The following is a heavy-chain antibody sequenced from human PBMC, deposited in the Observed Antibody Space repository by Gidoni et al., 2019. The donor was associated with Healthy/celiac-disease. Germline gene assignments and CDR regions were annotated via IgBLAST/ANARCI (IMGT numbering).Heavy chain of an antibody. J-gene: IGHJ4*02. Sequence: QVQLQQWGAGLLKPSETLSLTCAVYGGSFSGYYWSWIRQPPGKGLEWIGEINHSGSTNYNPSLKSRVTISVDTSKNQFSLKLSSVTAADTAVYYCARLGMATVTYYFDYWGQGTLVTVSS. V-gene: IGHV4-34*01. CDR1: GGSFSGYY. CDR3: ARLGMATVTYYFDY. D-gene: IGHD4-17*01. CDR2: INHSGST.